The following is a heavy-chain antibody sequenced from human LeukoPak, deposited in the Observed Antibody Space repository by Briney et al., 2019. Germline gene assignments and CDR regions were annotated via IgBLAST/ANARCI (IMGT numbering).Heavy chain of an antibody. CDR1: GGSISNSY. J-gene: IGHJ4*02. Sequence: SETLSLTCTVSGGSISNSYWSWIRQPPGKGLEWIGFVYYSGTTNYNPSLKSRVTISVDTSKNQFSLKLSSVTAADTAVYYCARHSTASGYLNYFDYWGQGTLVTVSS. V-gene: IGHV4-59*08. D-gene: IGHD1-1*01. CDR3: ARHSTASGYLNYFDY. CDR2: VYYSGTT.